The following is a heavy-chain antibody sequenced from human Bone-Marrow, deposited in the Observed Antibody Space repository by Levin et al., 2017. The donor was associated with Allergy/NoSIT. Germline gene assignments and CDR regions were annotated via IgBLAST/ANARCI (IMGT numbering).Heavy chain of an antibody. V-gene: IGHV3-53*01. J-gene: IGHJ3*02. CDR1: EFTVSSNY. CDR3: ARESRAGIRAFDS. Sequence: GGSLRLSCAASEFTVSSNYMTWVRQAPGKGLEWVSVIYTGGTTYYADSVKGRFTISRDNSKNTLYLQMNSLRAEDTAVYYCARESRAGIRAFDSWGQGTMVTVSS. D-gene: IGHD3-10*01. CDR2: IYTGGTT.